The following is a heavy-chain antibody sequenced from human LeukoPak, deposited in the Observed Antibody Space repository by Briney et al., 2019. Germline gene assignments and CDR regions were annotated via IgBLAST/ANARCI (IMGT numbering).Heavy chain of an antibody. V-gene: IGHV3-9*01. J-gene: IGHJ4*02. CDR2: ITSNSGSI. CDR3: ARGATYYDFWSGLKVSDY. Sequence: SGGSLRLSCVGSGFTFDAYAMHWVRQAPGKGLEWVSGITSNSGSIGYADSVKGRFTISRDNAKNSLYLQMNSLRAEDTAVYYCARGATYYDFWSGLKVSDYWGQGTLVTVSS. D-gene: IGHD3-3*01. CDR1: GFTFDAYA.